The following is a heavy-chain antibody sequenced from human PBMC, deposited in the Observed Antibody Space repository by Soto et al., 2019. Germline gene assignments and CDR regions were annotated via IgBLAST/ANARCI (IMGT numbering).Heavy chain of an antibody. CDR3: ATRHGHNWNDF. CDR1: GLTYSDYS. Sequence: EVKLVQSGGASVQSGGSLRLACAVSGLTYSDYSMNWVRQASGKGLEWISYISPSGSPLYYADSVKGRFTISRDNAKNSLFLQMNSLRGEDTAVYYCATRHGHNWNDFWGQGTVVTVSS. J-gene: IGHJ5*01. V-gene: IGHV3-48*01. CDR2: ISPSGSPL.